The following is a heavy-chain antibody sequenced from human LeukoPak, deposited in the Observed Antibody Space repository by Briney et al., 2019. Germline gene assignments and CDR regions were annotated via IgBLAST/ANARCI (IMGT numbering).Heavy chain of an antibody. V-gene: IGHV3-23*01. D-gene: IGHD6-13*01. CDR2: ISGSGGST. CDR1: GFTFSSYA. Sequence: GGSLRLSCAASGFTFSSYAMSWVHQAPGKGLEWVSAISGSGGSTYYADSVKGRFTISRDNSKNTLYLQMNSLRAEDTAVYYCARWVAAAGTSWFDPWGQGTLVTVSS. J-gene: IGHJ5*02. CDR3: ARWVAAAGTSWFDP.